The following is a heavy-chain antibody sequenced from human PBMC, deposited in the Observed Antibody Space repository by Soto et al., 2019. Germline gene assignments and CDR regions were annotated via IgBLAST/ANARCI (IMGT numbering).Heavy chain of an antibody. Sequence: GASVKVSCKASGYTFTSYDINWVLQATGQGLEWMGWMNPNSGNTGYAQKFQGRVTMTRNTSISTAYMELSSLRSEDTAVYYCARRCSGGSCYGLGVAFDIWGQGTMVTVSS. CDR2: MNPNSGNT. V-gene: IGHV1-8*01. J-gene: IGHJ3*02. D-gene: IGHD2-15*01. CDR3: ARRCSGGSCYGLGVAFDI. CDR1: GYTFTSYD.